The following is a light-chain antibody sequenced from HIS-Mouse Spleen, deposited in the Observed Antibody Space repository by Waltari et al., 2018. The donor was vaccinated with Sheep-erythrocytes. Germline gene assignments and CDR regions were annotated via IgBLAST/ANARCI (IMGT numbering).Light chain of an antibody. V-gene: IGKV3-15*01. CDR1: QSVSRN. CDR3: QQYNNWPPT. CDR2: GAS. Sequence: EIVMTQSPATLSVSPGERATLPCRASQSVSRNLAWYQQKPGQAPRLLLYGASTRATGIPARFSGSGSGTEFTLTISSLQSEDFAVYYCQQYNNWPPTFGQGTKVEIK. J-gene: IGKJ1*01.